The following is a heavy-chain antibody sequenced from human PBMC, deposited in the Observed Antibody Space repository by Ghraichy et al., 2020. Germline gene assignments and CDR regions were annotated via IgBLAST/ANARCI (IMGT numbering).Heavy chain of an antibody. CDR1: GFTFSSYW. D-gene: IGHD3-9*01. V-gene: IGHV3-74*01. J-gene: IGHJ6*02. CDR3: ARELDPYYDILTGYVTREFVGYYGMDV. Sequence: GGSLRLSCAASGFTFSSYWMHWVRQAPGKGLVWVSRINSDGSSTSYADSVKGRFTISRDNAKNTLYLQMNSLRAEDTAVYYCARELDPYYDILTGYVTREFVGYYGMDVWGRGTTVTVSS. CDR2: INSDGSST.